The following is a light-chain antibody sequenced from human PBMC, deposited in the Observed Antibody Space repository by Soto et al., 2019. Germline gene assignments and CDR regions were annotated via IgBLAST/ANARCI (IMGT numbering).Light chain of an antibody. CDR3: QQYNSYSPFT. J-gene: IGKJ2*01. CDR2: KAS. CDR1: QSISSV. V-gene: IGKV1-5*03. Sequence: DIQMTQSPSTLSASVGDRVTITCRASQSISSVLAWYQQKPGKAPRLLIYKASSLESGVASRFSGSGSGTEFTLTISSLQPDDFATYYCQQYNSYSPFTFGQGTKLEI.